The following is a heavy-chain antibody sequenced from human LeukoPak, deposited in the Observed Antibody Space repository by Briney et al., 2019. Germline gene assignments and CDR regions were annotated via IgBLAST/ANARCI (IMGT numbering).Heavy chain of an antibody. V-gene: IGHV4-30-2*01. J-gene: IGHJ4*02. CDR3: ARGDGSYPYYFDY. CDR2: IYHSGST. D-gene: IGHD1-26*01. Sequence: PSETLSLTCAVSGGSISSGGYSWSWIRQPPGKGLEWIGYIYHSGSTYYNPSLKSRVTISVDRSKNQFSLKLSSVTAADTAVYYCARGDGSYPYYFDYWPGNPGHRLL. CDR1: GGSISSGGYS.